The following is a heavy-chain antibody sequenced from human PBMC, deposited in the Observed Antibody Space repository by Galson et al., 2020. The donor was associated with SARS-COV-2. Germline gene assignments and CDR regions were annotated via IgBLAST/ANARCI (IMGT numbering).Heavy chain of an antibody. V-gene: IGHV3-30*03. CDR2: ISYDGSNK. CDR1: GFTFSSYG. Sequence: GESLKISCAASGFTFSSYGMHWVRQAPGKGLEWVAVISYDGSNKYYADSVKGRFTISRDNSKNTLYLQMNSLRAEDTAVYYCARPWSGSYRAYFDYWGQGTLVTVYS. D-gene: IGHD1-26*01. J-gene: IGHJ4*02. CDR3: ARPWSGSYRAYFDY.